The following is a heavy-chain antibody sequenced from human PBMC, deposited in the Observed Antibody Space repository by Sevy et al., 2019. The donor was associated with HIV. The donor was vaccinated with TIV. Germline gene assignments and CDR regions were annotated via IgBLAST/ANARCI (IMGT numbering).Heavy chain of an antibody. J-gene: IGHJ4*02. CDR2: VKQDGSVK. Sequence: GGSLRLSCVASGFALDSYWMSWVRQTPGKGLEWVANVKQDGSVKYYVDSVKGRFTISRDNARNLVYLQMNSLRVDDTAVYYCVRAIAAHDSFWGQGTLVTVSS. D-gene: IGHD6-13*01. V-gene: IGHV3-7*01. CDR1: GFALDSYW. CDR3: VRAIAAHDSF.